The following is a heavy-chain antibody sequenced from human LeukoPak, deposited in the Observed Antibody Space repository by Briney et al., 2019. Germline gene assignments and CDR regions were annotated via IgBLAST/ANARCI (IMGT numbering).Heavy chain of an antibody. V-gene: IGHV5-51*01. J-gene: IGHJ6*02. CDR1: GYRFTSYR. CDR2: IYPDDSDT. D-gene: IGHD2-21*02. CDR3: ARAQTGICGGDCYTPNYYYGMDV. Sequence: GESLKIFCKGSGYRFTSYRIGWVRQMPGKGLEWMGIIYPDDSDTKYSPSFQGQVTISVDKSISTAYLQWSSLKASDTAMYYCARAQTGICGGDCYTPNYYYGMDVWGQGTTVTVSS.